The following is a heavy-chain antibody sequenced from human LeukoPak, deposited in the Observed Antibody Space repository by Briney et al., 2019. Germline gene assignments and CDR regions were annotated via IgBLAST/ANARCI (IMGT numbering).Heavy chain of an antibody. CDR3: ARDRITMIVQNLFDY. CDR2: IRGRSDTT. D-gene: IGHD3-22*01. J-gene: IGHJ4*02. V-gene: IGHV3-48*01. Sequence: GGSLRLSCAASGFTFTMFSMNWLRQAPGKGLEWIAFIRGRSDTTYYADSVQGRFTISRDNSKNTLYLQMNSLRAEDTAVYYCARDRITMIVQNLFDYWGQGTLVTVSS. CDR1: GFTFTMFS.